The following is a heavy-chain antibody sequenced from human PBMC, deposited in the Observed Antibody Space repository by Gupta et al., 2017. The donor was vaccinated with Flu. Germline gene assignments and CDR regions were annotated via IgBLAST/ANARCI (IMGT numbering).Heavy chain of an antibody. V-gene: IGHV3-11*01. CDR2: IRSGGTTI. D-gene: IGHD2-2*01. Sequence: AASGFSFSDYYMNWIRQAPGKGLEWVAYIRSGGTTIYYADSVQGRFTISRDDSKNSLYLQMNSLRGDDTAVYYCASPGIAVPGAPGWGQGTLVTVSS. CDR1: GFSFSDYY. CDR3: ASPGIAVPGAPG. J-gene: IGHJ4*02.